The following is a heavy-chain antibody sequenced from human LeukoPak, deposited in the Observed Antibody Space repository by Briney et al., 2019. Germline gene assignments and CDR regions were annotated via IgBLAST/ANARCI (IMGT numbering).Heavy chain of an antibody. CDR3: AKDLSGLSSCPIRRCYYAMDV. J-gene: IGHJ6*02. Sequence: TGGSLRLSCAASEFTFSSYGMHWVRQAPGKGLEWVAVASYDGSNKYYADSVKGRFTISRDTSKNTLYLQMDSLRAEDTAVYYCAKDLSGLSSCPIRRCYYAMDVWGQGTTVTVSS. D-gene: IGHD2-15*01. CDR2: ASYDGSNK. CDR1: EFTFSSYG. V-gene: IGHV3-30*18.